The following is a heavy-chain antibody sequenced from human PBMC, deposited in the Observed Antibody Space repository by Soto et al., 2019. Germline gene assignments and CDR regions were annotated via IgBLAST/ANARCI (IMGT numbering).Heavy chain of an antibody. J-gene: IGHJ4*02. V-gene: IGHV3-48*02. Sequence: EVQLVESGGGLVQPGGSLRLSCAASGFTFSSYSMNWVRQAPGKGLEWGSYISSSSSTIYYADSVKGRFTISRDNAKNALYLQMNSLRDEDTAVYYCARDLEYSYGHDFDYWGQGTLVTVSS. D-gene: IGHD5-18*01. CDR3: ARDLEYSYGHDFDY. CDR1: GFTFSSYS. CDR2: ISSSSSTI.